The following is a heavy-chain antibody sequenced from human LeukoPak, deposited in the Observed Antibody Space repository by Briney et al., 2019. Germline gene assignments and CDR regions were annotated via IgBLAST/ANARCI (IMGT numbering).Heavy chain of an antibody. CDR2: IVVGSGNT. D-gene: IGHD6-13*01. J-gene: IGHJ3*02. Sequence: GTSVKVSCKASGFTFTSSAMQRVRQARGQRLEWIGWIVVGSGNTNYAQKFQERVTITRDMSTSTAYMELSSLRSEDTAVYYCAADSRTYDAFDIWGQGTMVTVSS. V-gene: IGHV1-58*02. CDR3: AADSRTYDAFDI. CDR1: GFTFTSSA.